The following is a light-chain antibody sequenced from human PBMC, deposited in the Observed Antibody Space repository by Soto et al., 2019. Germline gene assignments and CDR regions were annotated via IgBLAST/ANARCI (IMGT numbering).Light chain of an antibody. CDR1: QSVSSNY. V-gene: IGKV3-20*01. J-gene: IGKJ5*01. CDR3: QQYGSSPIT. CDR2: GAS. Sequence: EIVLTQSPGTLSLSPGERATLSCRASQSVSSNYLAWYQQKPGQAPRLLIYGASSRATGIPDRFSGSGSGTEFSLTISRLEPEDFAVYYCQQYGSSPITFGQGTRLEI.